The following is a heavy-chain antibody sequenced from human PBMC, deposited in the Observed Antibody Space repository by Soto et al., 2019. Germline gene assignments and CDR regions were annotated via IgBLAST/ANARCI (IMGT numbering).Heavy chain of an antibody. CDR3: ATGSSGYYSYYYYGMDV. D-gene: IGHD3-22*01. J-gene: IGHJ6*02. V-gene: IGHV6-1*01. Sequence: SQTLSLTCVISGDSVSSNSAAWNWIRQSPSRGLEWLGRTYYRSKWYNDYAVSVKSRITINPDTSKNQFSLQLNSVTPEDTAVYYCATGSSGYYSYYYYGMDVWGQGTTATVSS. CDR1: GDSVSSNSAA. CDR2: TYYRSKWYN.